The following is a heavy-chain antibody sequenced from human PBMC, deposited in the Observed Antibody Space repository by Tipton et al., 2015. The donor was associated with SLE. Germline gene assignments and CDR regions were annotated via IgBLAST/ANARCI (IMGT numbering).Heavy chain of an antibody. J-gene: IGHJ4*02. D-gene: IGHD6-13*01. CDR3: ARVVRLLGAAGHFDT. CDR2: IYTSGST. Sequence: TLSLTCTVSGGSISRGPYYWNWIRQPAGKALEWIGRIYTSGSTYYNPSLKSRVPISIDTSKNQFSLNLTSVTAADTAVYYCARVVRLLGAAGHFDTWGQGALVTVSS. CDR1: GGSISRGPYY. V-gene: IGHV4-61*02.